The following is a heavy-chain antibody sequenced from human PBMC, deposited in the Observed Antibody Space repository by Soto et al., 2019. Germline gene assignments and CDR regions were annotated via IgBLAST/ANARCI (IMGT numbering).Heavy chain of an antibody. Sequence: ASVKVSCKASGYTFTSYGISWVRQAPGQGLEWMGWISAYNGNTNYAQKLQGRVTMTTDTSTSTAYMELRSLRSDDTAVYYCARAYYYDSSGPHPDDVDYWGQGTLVTVSS. CDR3: ARAYYYDSSGPHPDDVDY. V-gene: IGHV1-18*04. D-gene: IGHD3-22*01. CDR2: ISAYNGNT. J-gene: IGHJ4*02. CDR1: GYTFTSYG.